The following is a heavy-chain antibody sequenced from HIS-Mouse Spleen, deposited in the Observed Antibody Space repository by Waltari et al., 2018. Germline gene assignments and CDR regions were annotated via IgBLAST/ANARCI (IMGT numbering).Heavy chain of an antibody. V-gene: IGHV4-39*07. CDR1: GCSISSSSYH. CDR2: IYYSGST. Sequence: QLQLQESGPGLVKPSETLSLTCTVPGCSISSSSYHWVWIRQPPGKGLELIGSIYYSGSTYYNPSLKSRVTISVDTSKNQFSLKLSSVTAADTAVYYCAREIPYSSSWYDWYFDLWGRGTLVTVS. J-gene: IGHJ2*01. D-gene: IGHD6-13*01. CDR3: AREIPYSSSWYDWYFDL.